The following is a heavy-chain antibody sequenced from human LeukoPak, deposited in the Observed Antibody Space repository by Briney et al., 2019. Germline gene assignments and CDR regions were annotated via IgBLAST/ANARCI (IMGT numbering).Heavy chain of an antibody. CDR2: MNPNSGKT. CDR3: ASFSGYSI. CDR1: GYTFTNYD. D-gene: IGHD5-12*01. V-gene: IGHV1-8*01. J-gene: IGHJ4*02. Sequence: GASVKVSCKASGYTFTNYDINWGRQATGQGLEWMGWMNPNSGKTGYAQKFHGRVTMTRNTSISTAFMELSSLRSEDTAVYYCASFSGYSIWGQGTLVTVSP.